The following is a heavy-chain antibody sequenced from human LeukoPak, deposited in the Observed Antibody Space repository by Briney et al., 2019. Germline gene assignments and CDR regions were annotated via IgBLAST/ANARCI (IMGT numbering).Heavy chain of an antibody. D-gene: IGHD3-22*01. V-gene: IGHV4-4*02. Sequence: PSETLSLTCSVSGGSISRHTWWNWVRQPPGKGLEWVGEIYHSGSTYYNPSLKSRVTISVDRSKNQFSLKLSSVTAADTAVYYCARGRDYYDSSGYYSGGDYYYYGMDVWGQGTTVTVSS. CDR2: IYHSGST. J-gene: IGHJ6*02. CDR3: ARGRDYYDSSGYYSGGDYYYYGMDV. CDR1: GGSISRHTW.